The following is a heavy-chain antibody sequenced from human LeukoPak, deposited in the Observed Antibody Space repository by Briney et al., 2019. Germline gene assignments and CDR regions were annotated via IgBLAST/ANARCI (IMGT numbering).Heavy chain of an antibody. CDR2: IYYSGST. Sequence: PPETLSLTCTVSGGSISSHYWSWIRQPPGKGLEWIGYIYYSGSTNYNPSLKSRVTISVDTSKNQFSLKLSSVTAADTAVYYCARAPDYGSGSLFDYWGQGTLVTVSS. CDR1: GGSISSHY. V-gene: IGHV4-59*11. CDR3: ARAPDYGSGSLFDY. J-gene: IGHJ4*02. D-gene: IGHD3-10*01.